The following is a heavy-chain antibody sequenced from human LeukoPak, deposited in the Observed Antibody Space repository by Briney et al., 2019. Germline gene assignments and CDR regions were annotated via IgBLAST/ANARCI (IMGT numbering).Heavy chain of an antibody. D-gene: IGHD6-19*01. CDR2: ISWNSGSI. V-gene: IGHV3-9*01. CDR1: GFTFDDYA. J-gene: IGHJ4*02. CDR3: AKDGSGWYVDQKYYFDY. Sequence: PGRSLRLSCAASGFTFDDYAMHWVRQAPGKGLEWVSGISWNSGSIGYADSVKGRFTIFRDNAKNSLYLQMNSLRAEDTALYYCAKDGSGWYVDQKYYFDYWGQGTLVTVSS.